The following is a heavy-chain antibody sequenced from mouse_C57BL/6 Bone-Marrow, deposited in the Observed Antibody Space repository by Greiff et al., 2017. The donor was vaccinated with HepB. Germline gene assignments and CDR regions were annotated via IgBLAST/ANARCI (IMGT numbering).Heavy chain of an antibody. CDR2: ISSGGSYT. V-gene: IGHV5-6*01. CDR1: GFTFSSYG. J-gene: IGHJ2*01. Sequence: EVKLQESGGDLVKPGGSLKLSCAASGFTFSSYGMSWVRQTPDKRLEWVATISSGGSYTYYPDSVKGRFTISRDNAKNTLYLQMSSLKSEDTAMYYCARHEGGWLLPYYWGQGTTLTVSS. D-gene: IGHD2-3*01. CDR3: ARHEGGWLLPYY.